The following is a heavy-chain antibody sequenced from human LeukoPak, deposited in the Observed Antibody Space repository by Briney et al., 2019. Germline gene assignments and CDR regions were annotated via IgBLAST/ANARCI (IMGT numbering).Heavy chain of an antibody. Sequence: GGSLRLSCAAPGFTFSDYYMSWIRQAPGKGLEWVSYISGGSSTIYYADSLKGRFTVSRDNAKNSLYLLMNSLRAEDTAVYYCARRGSGRHFDFWGQGTLVTVSS. J-gene: IGHJ4*02. D-gene: IGHD2-15*01. CDR1: GFTFSDYY. CDR3: ARRGSGRHFDF. V-gene: IGHV3-11*01. CDR2: ISGGSSTI.